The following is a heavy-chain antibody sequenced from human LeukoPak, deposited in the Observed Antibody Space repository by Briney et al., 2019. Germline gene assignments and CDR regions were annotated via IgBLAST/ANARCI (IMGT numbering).Heavy chain of an antibody. V-gene: IGHV5-51*01. Sequence: KNGESLKISCKGSGYSFTSYWIAWVRQMPGKGLEWMGIIYPGDYDTRYSPSFQGQVTISADKSISTAYLQWSSLKASDNAMYYCARQGGGSSWKDLVDYWGQGTLVTVSS. J-gene: IGHJ4*02. CDR3: ARQGGGSSWKDLVDY. CDR1: GYSFTSYW. D-gene: IGHD6-13*01. CDR2: IYPGDYDT.